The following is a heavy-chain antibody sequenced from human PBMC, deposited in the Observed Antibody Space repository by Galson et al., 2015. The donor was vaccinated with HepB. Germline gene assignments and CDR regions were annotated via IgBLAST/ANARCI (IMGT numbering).Heavy chain of an antibody. D-gene: IGHD3-10*01. CDR3: AHRPDSGSGTYHFDY. CDR2: VFWDDEK. CDR1: GLALSTSGVG. Sequence: PALVKPTQTLTLTCTFSGLALSTSGVGVGWFRQPPGKALEWLALVFWDDEKRYRASLKRRLTINKDTSKTQVVLTMTNVDPADTATYYCAHRPDSGSGTYHFDYWGQGTLVIVSS. J-gene: IGHJ4*02. V-gene: IGHV2-5*02.